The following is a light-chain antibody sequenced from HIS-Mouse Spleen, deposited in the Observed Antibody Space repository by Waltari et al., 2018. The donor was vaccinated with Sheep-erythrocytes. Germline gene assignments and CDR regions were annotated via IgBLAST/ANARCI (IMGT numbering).Light chain of an antibody. CDR3: QQSYSTPRT. V-gene: IGKV1-39*01. CDR1: QSISSY. CDR2: AAS. J-gene: IGKJ1*01. Sequence: RVTIPCRASQSISSYLNWYQQKPGKAPKLLIYAASSLQSGVPSRFSGSGSGTDFTLTISSLQPEDFATYYCQQSYSTPRTFGQGTKVEIK.